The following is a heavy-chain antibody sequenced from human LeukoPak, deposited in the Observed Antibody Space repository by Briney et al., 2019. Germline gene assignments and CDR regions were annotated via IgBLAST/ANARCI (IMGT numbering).Heavy chain of an antibody. CDR3: ARTGIAARLYYYYYGMDV. Sequence: GASVKVSCKASGYTFTGYYMHWERQAPGQGLEWMGWINPNSGGTNYAQKFQGRVTMTRDTSISTAYMGLSRLRSDDTAVYYCARTGIAARLYYYYYGMDVWGQGTTVTVSS. V-gene: IGHV1-2*02. D-gene: IGHD6-6*01. CDR1: GYTFTGYY. CDR2: INPNSGGT. J-gene: IGHJ6*02.